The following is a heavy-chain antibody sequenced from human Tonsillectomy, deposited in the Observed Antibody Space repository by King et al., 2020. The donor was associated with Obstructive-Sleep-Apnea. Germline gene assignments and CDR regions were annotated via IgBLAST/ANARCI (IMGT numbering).Heavy chain of an antibody. CDR3: ARERYCGSGSCYFDAFDI. CDR1: GFTFSYHY. D-gene: IGHD2-15*01. Sequence: VQLVESGGGLVQPGGSLRLSCVSSGFTFSYHYMDWVRQAPGKGREWVCRIGSKPNSFTTEDAASVRDRFTISRDDSRNLLYLQMSSLKTDDAAEYHCARERYCGSGSCYFDAFDIWGQGTMVTVSS. CDR2: IGSKPNSFTT. V-gene: IGHV3-72*01. J-gene: IGHJ3*02.